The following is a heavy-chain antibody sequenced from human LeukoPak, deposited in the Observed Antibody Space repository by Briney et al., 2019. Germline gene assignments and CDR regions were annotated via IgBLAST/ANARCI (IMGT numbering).Heavy chain of an antibody. CDR2: IGGSGVST. CDR3: AKARVAVAVHFDY. D-gene: IGHD6-19*01. CDR1: GFTFNSYA. V-gene: IGHV3-23*01. J-gene: IGHJ4*02. Sequence: GGSLRLSCAASGFTFNSYAMSWVRQAPGKGLEWISTIGGSGVSTYYADSVKGRFTISRGNSKNTLYLQMNSLRAEDTAVYYCAKARVAVAVHFDYWGQGTLVTVSS.